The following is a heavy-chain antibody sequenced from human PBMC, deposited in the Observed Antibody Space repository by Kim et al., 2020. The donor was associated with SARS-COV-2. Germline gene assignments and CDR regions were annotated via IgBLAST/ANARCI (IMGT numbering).Heavy chain of an antibody. Sequence: SETLSLTCTVSGASISTTGYYWGWVRQPPGKGLEWIGSIYHTGSDYYNPSLKSRVTISVDTSKNQFSLKLSSVTAAATAVYFCARPRGNSYGYIDYWGQGTLVTVSS. CDR2: IYHTGSD. V-gene: IGHV4-39*01. CDR3: ARPRGNSYGYIDY. D-gene: IGHD5-18*01. J-gene: IGHJ4*02. CDR1: GASISTTGYY.